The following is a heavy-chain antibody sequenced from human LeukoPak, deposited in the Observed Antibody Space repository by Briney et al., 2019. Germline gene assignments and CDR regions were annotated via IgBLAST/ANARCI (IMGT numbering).Heavy chain of an antibody. J-gene: IGHJ4*02. V-gene: IGHV4-38-2*01. Sequence: TSETLSLTCGVSGYSISRGYYWAWIRQPPEKGLEWIGTIYHIGSTYYNPSLESRVTISVDTSKNEFSLNLNSVTAADTAVYYCARAGWIITSGIDYWGQGALVTVSS. CDR2: IYHIGST. D-gene: IGHD1-20*01. CDR3: ARAGWIITSGIDY. CDR1: GYSISRGYY.